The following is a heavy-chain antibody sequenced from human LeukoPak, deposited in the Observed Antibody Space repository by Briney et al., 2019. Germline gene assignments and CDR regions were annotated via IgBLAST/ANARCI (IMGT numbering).Heavy chain of an antibody. CDR2: ISDSGGRT. V-gene: IGHV3-23*01. Sequence: GGSLRLSCAVSGITLSNYGMSWVRQAPGKGLEWAAGISDSGGRTNYADSVKGRFTISRDNPKNTLYLQMNSLRAEDTAVYFCAKRGVVIRVILVGFHKEAYYFDSWGQGAPVTVSS. J-gene: IGHJ4*02. D-gene: IGHD3-22*01. CDR3: AKRGVVIRVILVGFHKEAYYFDS. CDR1: GITLSNYG.